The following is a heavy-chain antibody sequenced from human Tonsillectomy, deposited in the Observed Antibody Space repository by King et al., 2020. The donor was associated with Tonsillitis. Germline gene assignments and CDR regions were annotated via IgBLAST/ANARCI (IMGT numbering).Heavy chain of an antibody. J-gene: IGHJ4*01. CDR1: GFNFSNYG. Sequence: VQLVESGGGVVHPGRSLTLSCAASGFNFSNYGMHWVRQAPGKGLEWVAVISHDGSDTYYIDSVRGRFTISRDNSKNTVSLHMTGLRPEDTAVYYCAADASTVGTWVDCWGQGSLVIVSS. CDR3: AADASTVGTWVDC. CDR2: ISHDGSDT. D-gene: IGHD1-14*01. V-gene: IGHV3-30*03.